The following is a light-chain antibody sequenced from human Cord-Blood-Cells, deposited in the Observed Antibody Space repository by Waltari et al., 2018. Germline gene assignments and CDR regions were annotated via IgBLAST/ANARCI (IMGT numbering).Light chain of an antibody. CDR2: GAS. Sequence: IVLTQSPGTLSLSPGERATLSCRASQSVSSSYLAWYQQKPGQAPRLLIYGASSRATGIPDRFSGSGSGTDFTLTISRLEPEDFAVYYCQQYGSSLYTFGHGTKVDIK. V-gene: IGKV3-20*01. CDR1: QSVSSSY. CDR3: QQYGSSLYT. J-gene: IGKJ3*01.